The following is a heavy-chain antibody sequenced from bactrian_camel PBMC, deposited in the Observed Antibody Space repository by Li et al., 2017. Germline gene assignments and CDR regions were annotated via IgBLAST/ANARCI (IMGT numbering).Heavy chain of an antibody. CDR3: KAGGTCRSDY. D-gene: IGHD7*01. V-gene: IGHV3S53*01. CDR1: GSAYSVTY. Sequence: VQLVESGGGSVQAGGSLRLSCVASGSAYSVTYWGWFRQAPGKEREGIAVADKAGNTNYADFVKGRFTISKAKDNDTFYLQMNRLKPEDTGVCYCKAGGTCRSDYWGQG. J-gene: IGHJ4*01. CDR2: ADKAGNT.